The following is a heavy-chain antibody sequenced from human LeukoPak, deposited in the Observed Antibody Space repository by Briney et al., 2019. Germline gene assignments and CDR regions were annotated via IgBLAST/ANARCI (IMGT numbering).Heavy chain of an antibody. J-gene: IGHJ4*02. CDR1: GGTFSSYA. D-gene: IGHD3-9*01. V-gene: IGHV1-69*05. CDR2: IIPIFGAA. CDR3: ARARGGGIYDILTDDY. Sequence: SVKVSCKASGGTFSSYAISWVRQAPGQGLEWMGRIIPIFGAANYAQKFQGRVTITTDESTSTAYMELSSLRSEDTAVYYCARARGGGIYDILTDDYWGQGTLVTVSS.